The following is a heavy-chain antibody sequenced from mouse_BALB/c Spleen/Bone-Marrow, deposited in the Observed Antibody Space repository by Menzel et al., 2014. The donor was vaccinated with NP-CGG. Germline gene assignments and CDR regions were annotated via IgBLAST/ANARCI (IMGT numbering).Heavy chain of an antibody. D-gene: IGHD4-1*01. CDR1: GFNIKDTY. CDR2: IDPANGNT. CDR3: ARWGKLGRGYFDV. V-gene: IGHV14-3*02. Sequence: EVQLQQSGAELVKPGASVKLSCTASGFNIKDTYIHWVKPRPEQGLEWIGRIDPANGNTKYDPKFQGKATITADTSSNTAFLQLSSLTAEDTAVYDCARWGKLGRGYFDVWGAGTTVTVSS. J-gene: IGHJ1*01.